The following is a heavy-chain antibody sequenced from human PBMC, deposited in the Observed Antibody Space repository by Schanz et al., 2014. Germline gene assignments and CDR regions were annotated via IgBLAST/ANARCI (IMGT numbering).Heavy chain of an antibody. Sequence: QVQVEQSGPEVKKPGASVTVSCQASGYTFSFTSYNVHWVRQAPGQGLEWMGWISAYNGNTNYAQKLQGRVTMTTDTSTSTAYMELRSLRSDDTAVYYCARGGYSSGWYDRDIAHFDYWGQGTLVIVSS. CDR3: ARGGYSSGWYDRDIAHFDY. V-gene: IGHV1-18*04. D-gene: IGHD6-19*01. CDR2: ISAYNGNT. J-gene: IGHJ4*02. CDR1: GYTFSFTSYN.